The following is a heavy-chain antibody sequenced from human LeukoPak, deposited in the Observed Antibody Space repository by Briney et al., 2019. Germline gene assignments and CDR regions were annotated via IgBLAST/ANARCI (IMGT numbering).Heavy chain of an antibody. J-gene: IGHJ4*02. CDR1: GGSISSYY. CDR2: IYTSGST. V-gene: IGHV4-4*09. D-gene: IGHD5-24*01. CDR3: ARGRDGYNYV. Sequence: IPSETLSLTCTVSGGSISSYYWSWTRQPPGKGLEWIGYIYTSGSTNYNPSLKSRVTISVDTSKNQFSLKLSSATAADTAVYYCARGRDGYNYVWGQGTLVTVSS.